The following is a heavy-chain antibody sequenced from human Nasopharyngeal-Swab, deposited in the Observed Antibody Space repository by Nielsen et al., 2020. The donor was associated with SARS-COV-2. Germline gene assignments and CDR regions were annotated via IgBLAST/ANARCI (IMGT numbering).Heavy chain of an antibody. Sequence: SETLSLTCTVSGGSISSSSYYWGWIRQPPGKGLEWIGSIYYSGSTYYNPSLKSRVTISVDTSKSQFSLKLSSVTAADTAVYYCARVIVGADYFDYWGQGTLVTVSS. CDR2: IYYSGST. CDR1: GGSISSSSYY. J-gene: IGHJ4*02. CDR3: ARVIVGADYFDY. V-gene: IGHV4-39*07. D-gene: IGHD1-26*01.